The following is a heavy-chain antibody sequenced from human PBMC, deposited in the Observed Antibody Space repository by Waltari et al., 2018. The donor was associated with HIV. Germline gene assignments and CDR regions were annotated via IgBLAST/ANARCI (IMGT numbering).Heavy chain of an antibody. J-gene: IGHJ6*02. CDR2: IYYSGST. Sequence: QVQLQESGPGLVKPSQTLSLTCTVSGGSIRSGGYYWSWIRQHPGKGLEWIGYIYYSGSTYYNPSLKSRVTISVDTSKNQFSLKLSSVTAADTAVYYCARGTYYYYGMDVWGQGTTVTVSS. V-gene: IGHV4-31*03. CDR3: ARGTYYYYGMDV. CDR1: GGSIRSGGYY.